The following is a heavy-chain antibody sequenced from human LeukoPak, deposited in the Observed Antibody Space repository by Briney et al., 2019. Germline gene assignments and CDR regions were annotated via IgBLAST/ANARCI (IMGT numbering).Heavy chain of an antibody. D-gene: IGHD1-20*01. CDR2: LYHSGSP. CDR1: VGSISSYY. CDR3: ATLTGTTYPYYFDF. Sequence: PSETLSLTCTVSVGSISSYYWSWIRQPPGKGLECIGNLYHSGSPNYNPSLKSRVTISIDTAKNQFSLRLRSVTAADTAVYYCATLTGTTYPYYFDFWGQATLVTVSS. V-gene: IGHV4-59*01. J-gene: IGHJ4*02.